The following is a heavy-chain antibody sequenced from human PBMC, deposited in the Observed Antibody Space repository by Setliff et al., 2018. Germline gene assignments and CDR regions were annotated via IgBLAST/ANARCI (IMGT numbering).Heavy chain of an antibody. D-gene: IGHD3-10*01. CDR1: GFSFSSYS. CDR2: IGTSSSYI. J-gene: IGHJ6*03. CDR3: ARARSPHLSPIYHMDV. V-gene: IGHV3-21*01. Sequence: GGSLRLSCAASGFSFSSYSMNWVRQAPGKGLEWVSSIGTSSSYIYYADSVKGRFTISRDNAKNSLYLQMNSLRAEDTAVYYCARARSPHLSPIYHMDVWGKGTTVTVSS.